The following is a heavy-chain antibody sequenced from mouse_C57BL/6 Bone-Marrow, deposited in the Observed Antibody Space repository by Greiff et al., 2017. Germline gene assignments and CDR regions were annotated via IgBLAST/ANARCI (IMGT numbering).Heavy chain of an antibody. CDR2: IYPGDGDT. CDR1: GYAFSSYW. D-gene: IGHD1-1*01. J-gene: IGHJ2*01. V-gene: IGHV1-80*01. Sequence: VQLKQSGAELVKPGASVKISCKASGYAFSSYWMNWVKQRPGQGLEWIGQIYPGDGDTNYNGKFKGKATLTADKSSSTAYMHLSSLTAEDSAVYFCARGTTVVADYWGQGTTLTVSS. CDR3: ARGTTVVADY.